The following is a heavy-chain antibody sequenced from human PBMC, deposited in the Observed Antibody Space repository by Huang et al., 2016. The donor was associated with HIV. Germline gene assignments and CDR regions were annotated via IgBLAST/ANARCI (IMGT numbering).Heavy chain of an antibody. D-gene: IGHD4-17*01. CDR3: ARSAYGDLDY. CDR2: MTPNTGNP. V-gene: IGHV1-8*01. CDR1: GYTFTKYD. Sequence: QVHLVQSGAEVKKPGASVKVSCKASGYTFTKYDINWVRQAPGRGLGWMGGMTPNTGNPGFAKSFQGRVTMTRKTSITTAYMELTSLTSEDTAVYYCARSAYGDLDYWGLGTLVIVSS. J-gene: IGHJ4*02.